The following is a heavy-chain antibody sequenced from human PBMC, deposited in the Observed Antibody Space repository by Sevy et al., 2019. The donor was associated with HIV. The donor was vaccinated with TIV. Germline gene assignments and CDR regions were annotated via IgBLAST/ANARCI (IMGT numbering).Heavy chain of an antibody. J-gene: IGHJ6*03. V-gene: IGHV4-59*01. D-gene: IGHD3-3*01. CDR3: ARAPSVFGVVNYYYYMDV. CDR2: IYYSGST. Sequence: LTCTVSGGSISSYYWSWIRQPPGKGLEWIGYIYYSGSTNYNPSLKSRVTISVDPSKNQFSLKLSSVTAADTAVYYCARAPSVFGVVNYYYYMDVWGKGTTVTVSS. CDR1: GGSISSYY.